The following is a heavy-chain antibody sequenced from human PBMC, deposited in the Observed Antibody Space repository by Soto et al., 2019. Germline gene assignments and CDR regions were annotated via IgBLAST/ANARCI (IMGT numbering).Heavy chain of an antibody. V-gene: IGHV4-31*03. D-gene: IGHD6-6*01. CDR3: ARRGGSSSGYSYYAMDV. J-gene: IGHJ6*02. CDR1: SDSMNSGGYY. Sequence: QVQLQESGPGLVKPSQTLSLTCSVSSDSMNSGGYYWSWISQHPGKGLEWIGYIYSNGDTYYNPSLKSRVTISVDTSKSQFALNLTSVTAADTAVYYCARRGGSSSGYSYYAMDVWGQGTTVTVSS. CDR2: IYSNGDT.